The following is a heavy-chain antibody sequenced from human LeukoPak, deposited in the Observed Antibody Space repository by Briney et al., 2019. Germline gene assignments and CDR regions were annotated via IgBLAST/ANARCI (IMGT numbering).Heavy chain of an antibody. CDR1: GFTFSSYG. Sequence: GGSLRLSCAAPGFTFSSYGMHWVRQAPGKGLEWVAFIRHDGSNKYNADSVKGRFTISRDNSKNTLYLQMNSLRAEDTAVYYCAKGNYGEKIDYWGPGTLVTVSS. CDR3: AKGNYGEKIDY. J-gene: IGHJ4*02. CDR2: IRHDGSNK. V-gene: IGHV3-30*02. D-gene: IGHD4-17*01.